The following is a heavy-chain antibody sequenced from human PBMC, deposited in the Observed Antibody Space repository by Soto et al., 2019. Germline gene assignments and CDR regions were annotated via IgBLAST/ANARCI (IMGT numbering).Heavy chain of an antibody. Sequence: QVHLVQSGTEVKEPGASVKVSCKASGYTFTHLGINWVRQAPGQGLEWLGWIDTYNGDTNYAPKLLGRVTLTADTSTCTAYMELRSLRSDDTAVFYCARGSPQYRSSSFDYWGQGTLVTV. CDR3: ARGSPQYRSSSFDY. CDR2: IDTYNGDT. J-gene: IGHJ4*02. CDR1: GYTFTHLG. D-gene: IGHD6-6*01. V-gene: IGHV1-18*04.